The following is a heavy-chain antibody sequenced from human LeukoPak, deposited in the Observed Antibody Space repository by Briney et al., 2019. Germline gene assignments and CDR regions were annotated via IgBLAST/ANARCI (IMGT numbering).Heavy chain of an antibody. CDR2: ISSSSSST. CDR3: ARNFIHRSGEANY. CDR1: GFTFSDHY. V-gene: IGHV3-11*03. Sequence: GGSLRLSCVASGFTFSDHYMSWIRQAPGKGLEWISYISSSSSSTNYADSVKGRFTISRDNPKNSLYLLMNSLRAEDTAMYYCARNFIHRSGEANYWGQGTLVTVSS. D-gene: IGHD3-22*01. J-gene: IGHJ4*02.